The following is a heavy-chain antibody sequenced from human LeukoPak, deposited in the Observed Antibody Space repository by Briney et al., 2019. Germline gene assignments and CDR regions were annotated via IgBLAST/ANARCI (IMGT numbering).Heavy chain of an antibody. V-gene: IGHV1-2*02. CDR1: GYTFTGYY. J-gene: IGHJ4*02. CDR2: INPNSGGT. Sequence: ASVKVSCKASGYTFTGYYMHWVRQAPGQGLEWMGWINPNSGGTNYAQKFQGRVTMTRDTSISTAYMELSRLRSGDTAVYYCARTEELNYYDSSGYDYWGQGTLVTVSS. D-gene: IGHD3-22*01. CDR3: ARTEELNYYDSSGYDY.